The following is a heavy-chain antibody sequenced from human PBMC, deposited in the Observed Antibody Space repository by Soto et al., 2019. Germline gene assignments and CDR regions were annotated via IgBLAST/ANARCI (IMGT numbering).Heavy chain of an antibody. D-gene: IGHD3-16*01. CDR1: GGSFSGYY. Sequence: PSETLSLTCAVYGGSFSGYYWSWIRQPAGKGLEWIGRIYTSGSTNYNPSLKSRVTMSVDTSKNQFSLKLSSVTAADTAVYYCARDGGAPGSYGMDVWGQGTTVTVSS. CDR2: IYTSGST. CDR3: ARDGGAPGSYGMDV. V-gene: IGHV4-4*07. J-gene: IGHJ6*02.